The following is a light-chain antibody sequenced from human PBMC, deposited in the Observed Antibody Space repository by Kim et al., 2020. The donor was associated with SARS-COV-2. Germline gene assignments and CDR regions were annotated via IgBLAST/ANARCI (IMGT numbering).Light chain of an antibody. J-gene: IGKJ1*01. CDR1: QSISRY. V-gene: IGKV1-5*03. CDR2: RAS. Sequence: ASVGDRVTITCRASQSISRYLVWYQQKPGKAPKVLIYRASNLESGVPSRFSGSGSGTEFTLTVSSLQPDDIATYYCQQYNSYPWTFGQGTKVDIK. CDR3: QQYNSYPWT.